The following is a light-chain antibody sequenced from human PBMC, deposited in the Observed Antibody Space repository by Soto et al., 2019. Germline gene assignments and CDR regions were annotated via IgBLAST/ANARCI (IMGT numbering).Light chain of an antibody. Sequence: QSVLTQPPSASGSPGESVTISCTGTSSDVGGYNYVSWYQQHPGKAPKLMIYEVSKRPSGVPDRFSGSKSGNTASLPFSGLQAENEADYYCSSYAGSNAYVFGTGTKVTV. CDR2: EVS. J-gene: IGLJ1*01. V-gene: IGLV2-8*01. CDR3: SSYAGSNAYV. CDR1: SSDVGGYNY.